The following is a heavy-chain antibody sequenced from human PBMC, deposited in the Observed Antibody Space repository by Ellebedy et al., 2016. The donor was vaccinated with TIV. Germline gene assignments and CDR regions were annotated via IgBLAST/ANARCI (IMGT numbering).Heavy chain of an antibody. CDR2: IYNVELT. D-gene: IGHD3-10*01. CDR1: GSSITTYY. V-gene: IGHV4-59*01. J-gene: IGHJ3*02. Sequence: MPSETLSLTCSLSGSSITTYYWSWIRQPPGKGLEWIGYIYNVELTNYSPSLKSRTPISIDTSKKQFSLNLTSVTVADTALYFCARGVVRGVAAFDIWGRGTMVIVSS. CDR3: ARGVVRGVAAFDI.